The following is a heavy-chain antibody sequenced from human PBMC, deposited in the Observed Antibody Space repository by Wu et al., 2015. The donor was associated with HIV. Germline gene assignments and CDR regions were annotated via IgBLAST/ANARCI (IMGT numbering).Heavy chain of an antibody. J-gene: IGHJ4*02. V-gene: IGHV1-18*01. D-gene: IGHD3-22*01. Sequence: QVHLVQSGAEVKKPGASVNVSCKASGYPFSNYGVSWVRQAPGQGLEWMGWISGYNGNTNYAQKFQGRLTMTTDTSTSTAYMDLRSLRSDDTAVYYCARDDYDSSGYSYWGQGTLVTVSS. CDR1: GYPFSNYG. CDR3: ARDDYDSSGYSY. CDR2: ISGYNGNT.